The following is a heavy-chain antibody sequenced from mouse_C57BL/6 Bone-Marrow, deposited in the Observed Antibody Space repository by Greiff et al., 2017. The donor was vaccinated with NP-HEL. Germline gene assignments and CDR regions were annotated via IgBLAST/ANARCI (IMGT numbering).Heavy chain of an antibody. V-gene: IGHV1-64*01. CDR1: GYTFTSYW. Sequence: VKLQQPGAELVKPGASVKLSCKASGYTFTSYWMHWVKQRPGQGLEWIGMIHPNSGSTNYNEKFKSKATLTVDKSSSTAYMQLSSLTSEDSAVYYCAPYYGSSSYWYFDVWGTGTTVTVSS. CDR3: APYYGSSSYWYFDV. CDR2: IHPNSGST. D-gene: IGHD1-1*01. J-gene: IGHJ1*03.